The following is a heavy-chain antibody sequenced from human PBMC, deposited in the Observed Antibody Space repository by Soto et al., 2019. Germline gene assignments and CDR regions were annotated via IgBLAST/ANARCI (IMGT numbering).Heavy chain of an antibody. Sequence: QVQLVQSGAEVKKPGASVKVSGKASGYSFTSYGISWVRQAPGQGLEWMGWISAYNGNTKYAQKLQGRVNMTTDTSTSTADMELRSLRSDDTAVYSCARDLAVALIDYWGQGTLVTFSS. CDR1: GYSFTSYG. CDR2: ISAYNGNT. CDR3: ARDLAVALIDY. D-gene: IGHD6-19*01. V-gene: IGHV1-18*01. J-gene: IGHJ4*02.